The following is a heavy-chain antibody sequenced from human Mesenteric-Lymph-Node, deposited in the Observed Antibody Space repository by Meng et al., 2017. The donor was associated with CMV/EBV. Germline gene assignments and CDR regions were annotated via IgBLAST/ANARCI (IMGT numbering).Heavy chain of an antibody. V-gene: IGHV4-39*07. CDR3: ARAPFNYFDSSGDPPDY. D-gene: IGHD3-22*01. CDR2: IYYDGST. Sequence: SETLSLTCTVSGGSITSSSYYWGWIRQPPGKGLEWIGNIYYDGSTYYNPSLKSRLVISVDTSRNQFSLKLSSVTAADTAVYYCARAPFNYFDSSGDPPDYWGQGTLVT. CDR1: GGSITSSSYY. J-gene: IGHJ4*02.